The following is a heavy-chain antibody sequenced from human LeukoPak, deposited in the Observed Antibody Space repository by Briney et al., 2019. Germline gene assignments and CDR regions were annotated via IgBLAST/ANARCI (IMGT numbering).Heavy chain of an antibody. CDR2: ISGSGGGT. V-gene: IGHV3-23*01. J-gene: IGHJ6*02. Sequence: GGSLRLSCAASGFTFSSYAMTWVRQAPGMGLEWVSAISGSGGGTYYADSVKGRLTISRDNSKNTLYLQMNSVRAEDTAIYYCAKGMAAAGTNSYYFGMDVWGQGTTVTVSS. CDR1: GFTFSSYA. CDR3: AKGMAAAGTNSYYFGMDV. D-gene: IGHD6-13*01.